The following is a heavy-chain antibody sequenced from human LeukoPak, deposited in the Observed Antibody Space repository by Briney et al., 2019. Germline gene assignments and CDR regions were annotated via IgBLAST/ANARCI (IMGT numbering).Heavy chain of an antibody. J-gene: IGHJ4*02. Sequence: GGSLRLSCAASGFTFSSYAMSWVRQAPGKGLEWVSAISGSGGRTYYADSVKGRFTISRDNSKNTLYLQMNSLRAEDTAVYYCAKDKEGGYYGSGSYFDYWGQGTLVTVSS. CDR3: AKDKEGGYYGSGSYFDY. V-gene: IGHV3-23*01. CDR2: ISGSGGRT. D-gene: IGHD3-10*01. CDR1: GFTFSSYA.